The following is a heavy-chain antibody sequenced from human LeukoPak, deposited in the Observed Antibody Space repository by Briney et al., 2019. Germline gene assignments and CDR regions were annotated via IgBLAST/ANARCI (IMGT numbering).Heavy chain of an antibody. J-gene: IGHJ6*03. CDR2: ITSSGTYI. D-gene: IGHD1-26*01. CDR1: GFTFNNYN. CDR3: ARDPYSGNYGNYYYYYMDV. Sequence: GGSLRLSCATSGFTFNNYNMNWVRQAPGRALEVVSSITSSGTYIFYADSVKGRFTISRDNAKNSLYLQMNSLGPEDTAVYYCARDPYSGNYGNYYYYYMDVWGKGTTVTISS. V-gene: IGHV3-21*01.